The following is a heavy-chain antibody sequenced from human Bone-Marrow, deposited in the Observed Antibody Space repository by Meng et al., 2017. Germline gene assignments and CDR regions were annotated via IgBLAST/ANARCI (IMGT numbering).Heavy chain of an antibody. V-gene: IGHV4-34*01. CDR2: INHSGST. CDR3: ARGPTTMAHDFDY. D-gene: IGHD4-11*01. CDR1: GGSFSDYY. J-gene: IGHJ4*02. Sequence: WGEGLLNPSETLSLTCVVSGGSFSDYYWSWSRQPPGKGLEWIGEINHSGSTNYNPSLENRATISVDTSQNNLSLKLSSVTAADSAVYYCARGPTTMAHDFDYWGQGTLVTVSS.